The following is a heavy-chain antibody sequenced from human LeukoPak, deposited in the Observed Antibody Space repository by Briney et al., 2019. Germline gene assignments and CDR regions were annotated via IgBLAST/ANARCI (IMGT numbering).Heavy chain of an antibody. CDR3: ASRGSGGSYAFDI. CDR1: GDSISSYY. V-gene: IGHV4-59*01. J-gene: IGHJ3*02. Sequence: PSETLSLTCTVSGDSISSYYWSWIRQPPGKGLEWIGYIYNSETTNYNPSLESRVTISEDTSKNQFSLMLTSVTAADTAVYYCASRGSGGSYAFDIWGQGTMVTVSS. D-gene: IGHD2-15*01. CDR2: IYNSETT.